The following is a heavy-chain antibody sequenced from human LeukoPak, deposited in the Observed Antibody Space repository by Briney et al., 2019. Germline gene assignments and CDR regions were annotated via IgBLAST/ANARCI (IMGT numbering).Heavy chain of an antibody. CDR2: ITASGTAM. Sequence: QSGGSLRHSCAASGFTFSSYSMNWVRQAPGKGLEWVSHITASGTAMFYADSVKGRFTISRDNAKNSLYLQMNSLRDEDTAVYYCASSGSYRFDYWGQGTLVTVSS. CDR3: ASSGSYRFDY. V-gene: IGHV3-48*02. D-gene: IGHD1-26*01. J-gene: IGHJ4*02. CDR1: GFTFSSYS.